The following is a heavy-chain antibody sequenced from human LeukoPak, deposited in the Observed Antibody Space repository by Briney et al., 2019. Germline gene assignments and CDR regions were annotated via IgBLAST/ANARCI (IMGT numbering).Heavy chain of an antibody. CDR2: ISWNSGSI. V-gene: IGHV3-9*01. CDR1: GFTFDDYA. Sequence: GGSLRLSCAASGFTFDDYAMHWVRQAPGKGLEWVSGISWNSGSIGYADSVKGRFTISRDNAKNSLYLQMNSLRAEDTAVYYCARGSSFRPDYWGQGTPVTVSS. CDR3: ARGSSFRPDY. D-gene: IGHD6-6*01. J-gene: IGHJ4*02.